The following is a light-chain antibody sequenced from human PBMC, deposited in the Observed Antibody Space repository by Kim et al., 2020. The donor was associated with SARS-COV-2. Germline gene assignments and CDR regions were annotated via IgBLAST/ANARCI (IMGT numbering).Light chain of an antibody. J-gene: IGLJ2*01. Sequence: VPRGQTARFTGGRNSIGSKNVPWYQQKPGQAPGLVIYRDSSRPSGIPERFSGSNSGNTATLTISRAQAGDEADYYCQVWDSSTVVFGGGTQLTVL. V-gene: IGLV3-9*01. CDR3: QVWDSSTVV. CDR1: SIGSKN. CDR2: RDS.